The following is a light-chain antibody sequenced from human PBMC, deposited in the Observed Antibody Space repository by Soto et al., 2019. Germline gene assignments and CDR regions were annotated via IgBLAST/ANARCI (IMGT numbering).Light chain of an antibody. CDR3: ISYTSSSTYV. CDR2: EVS. CDR1: SSDVGGYNY. Sequence: QSALTQPASVSGSPGQSITISCTGTSSDVGGYNYVSWYQQHPGKAPKLMIYEVSNRPSGVSNRFSGSKSGNTASLTISGLQDEDEADYYRISYTSSSTYVFRTGTKLTVL. V-gene: IGLV2-14*01. J-gene: IGLJ1*01.